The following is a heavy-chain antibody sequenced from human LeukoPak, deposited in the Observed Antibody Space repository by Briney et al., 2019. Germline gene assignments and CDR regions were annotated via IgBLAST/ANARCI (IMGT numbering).Heavy chain of an antibody. CDR1: GFTFISYW. J-gene: IGHJ4*02. V-gene: IGHV3-74*01. Sequence: GSLLLSCSASGFTFISYWMHWVRRGPGKGVVWVSRISSDGSSTADADSVKGRFTISRDNAKNTLFLQMNSLRAEDTAVYYCARVGPYCGGGSCYDYWGQGTLVTVSP. D-gene: IGHD2-15*01. CDR3: ARVGPYCGGGSCYDY. CDR2: ISSDGSST.